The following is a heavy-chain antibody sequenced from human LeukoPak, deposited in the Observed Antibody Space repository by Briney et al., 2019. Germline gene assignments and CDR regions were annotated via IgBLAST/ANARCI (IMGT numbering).Heavy chain of an antibody. Sequence: ASVKVSCKASGCTFTGYYMHWVRQAPGQGLEWMAWINPNSGGTNYAQKFQGRVTMTRDTSISTASMELSSLRSDDTAVYYCARDLGSSWYFGWFDPWGQGTLVTVSS. J-gene: IGHJ5*02. CDR1: GCTFTGYY. CDR2: INPNSGGT. CDR3: ARDLGSSWYFGWFDP. V-gene: IGHV1-2*02. D-gene: IGHD6-13*01.